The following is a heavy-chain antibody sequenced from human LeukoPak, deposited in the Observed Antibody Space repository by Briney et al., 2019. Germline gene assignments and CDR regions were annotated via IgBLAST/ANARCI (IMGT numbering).Heavy chain of an antibody. CDR1: GFTFSDYY. CDR3: VRSVYNWNDVDY. V-gene: IGHV3-11*01. J-gene: IGHJ4*02. D-gene: IGHD1-20*01. CDR2: ISSTVITV. Sequence: GGSLRLSSAASGFTFSDYYMSWIRQAPGKGLEWVSYISSTVITVYYADSVTGRFTISRDNAKNSLYLQMNSLRAEDTAVYYCVRSVYNWNDVDYWGQGTLVTVSS.